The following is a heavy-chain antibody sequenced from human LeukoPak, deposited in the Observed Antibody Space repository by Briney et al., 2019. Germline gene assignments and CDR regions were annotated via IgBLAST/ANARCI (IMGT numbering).Heavy chain of an antibody. CDR3: TRYIAAVGKVN. CDR1: GFTFSGSA. Sequence: GGSLRLSCAASGFTFSGSAMHWVRQASGKGLEWVGRIRSKANSYATAYAASVKGRFTISRDDSKDTAYLQMNSLKTEDTAVYYCTRYIAAVGKVNWGQGTLVTVSS. V-gene: IGHV3-73*01. J-gene: IGHJ4*02. D-gene: IGHD6-13*01. CDR2: IRSKANSYAT.